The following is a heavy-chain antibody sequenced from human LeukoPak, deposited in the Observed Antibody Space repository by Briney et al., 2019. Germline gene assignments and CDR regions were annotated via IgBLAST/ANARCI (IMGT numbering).Heavy chain of an antibody. J-gene: IGHJ5*02. Sequence: GGSLRLSCAASGFTFSSYWMSWVRQAPGKGLEWVANIKQDGSEKYYVDSVKGRFTISRDNAKNSLYLQMNSLRAEDTAVYYFARALRYVWGSYRFPFDPWGQGTLVTVSS. D-gene: IGHD3-16*02. CDR2: IKQDGSEK. V-gene: IGHV3-7*01. CDR1: GFTFSSYW. CDR3: ARALRYVWGSYRFPFDP.